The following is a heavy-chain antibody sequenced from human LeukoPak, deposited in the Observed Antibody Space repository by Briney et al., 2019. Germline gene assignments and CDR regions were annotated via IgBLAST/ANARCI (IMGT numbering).Heavy chain of an antibody. CDR1: GGSISGYY. CDR3: ARDLGDRSRAYFAFDY. J-gene: IGHJ4*02. D-gene: IGHD3-16*01. CDR2: SHISGST. Sequence: SETLSLTCTVSGGSISGYYWSWIRQPAGKGLEWIGRSHISGSTNYNPSLKSRVTMSVDTSKNQFSLKVSSVTAADTAVYYCARDLGDRSRAYFAFDYWGQGTLVTVSS. V-gene: IGHV4-4*07.